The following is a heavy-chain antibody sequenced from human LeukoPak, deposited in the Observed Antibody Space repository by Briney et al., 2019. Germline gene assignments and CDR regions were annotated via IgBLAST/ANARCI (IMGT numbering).Heavy chain of an antibody. D-gene: IGHD3-22*01. CDR1: GGSFSGSY. CDR3: ATYDSSGYFPFDY. CDR2: INHSGST. J-gene: IGHJ4*02. Sequence: PSETLSLTCAVYGGSFSGSYWSWIRQPPGKGLEWIGEINHSGSTNYNPSLKSRVTISVDTSKNQFSLKLSSVTAADTAVYYCATYDSSGYFPFDYWGQGTLVTVSS. V-gene: IGHV4-34*01.